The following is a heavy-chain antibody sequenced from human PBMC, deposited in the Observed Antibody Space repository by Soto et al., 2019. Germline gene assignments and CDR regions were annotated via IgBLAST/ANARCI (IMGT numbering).Heavy chain of an antibody. D-gene: IGHD3-22*01. CDR3: VRVYYSDRSGYFRPAAAFDI. CDR1: GGSITSSEYY. CDR2: IYYSGSS. J-gene: IGHJ3*02. Sequence: SETLSLTCTVSGGSITSSEYYWAWIRQPPGKGLQFVGTIYYSGSSYSNPSLKSRLSMSVDTSKNQFSLTMKSVTAADTVVYHCVRVYYSDRSGYFRPAAAFDIWGPGTRVTVSS. V-gene: IGHV4-39*02.